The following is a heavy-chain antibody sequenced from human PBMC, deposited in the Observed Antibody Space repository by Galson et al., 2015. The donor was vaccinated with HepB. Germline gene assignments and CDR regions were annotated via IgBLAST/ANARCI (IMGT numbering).Heavy chain of an antibody. Sequence: AISGASVSRNSAVWNWIRQSPSRGLEWLGRTYYRSRWYNDYAVSVKSRISINADTSKNQVSLQPNSVTPDDTAVYYCAYGVDVWGQGTRVTVS. J-gene: IGHJ6*02. CDR3: AYGVDV. CDR2: TYYRSRWYN. CDR1: GASVSRNSAV. V-gene: IGHV6-1*01.